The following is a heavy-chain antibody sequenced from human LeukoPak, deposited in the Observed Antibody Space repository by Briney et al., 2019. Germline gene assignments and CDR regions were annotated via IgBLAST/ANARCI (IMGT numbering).Heavy chain of an antibody. J-gene: IGHJ6*02. CDR3: ARRPDCSSTSCYGMDV. CDR2: IGRSASYI. Sequence: GGSLRLSCAASGFTFSSYSMNWVRQAPGKGLEWVSSIGRSASYIHYADSVKGRFTISRDNAKNSLYLQMNSLRAEDTAVYYCARRPDCSSTSCYGMDVWGQGTTVTVSS. CDR1: GFTFSSYS. D-gene: IGHD2-2*01. V-gene: IGHV3-21*01.